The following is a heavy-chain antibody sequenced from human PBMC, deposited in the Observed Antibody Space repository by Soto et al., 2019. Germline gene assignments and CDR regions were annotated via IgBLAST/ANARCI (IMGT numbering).Heavy chain of an antibody. D-gene: IGHD6-19*01. Sequence: QVQLVESGGGVVQPGRSLRLSCAASGFTFSSYAMHWVRQAPGKGLEWVAVISYDGSNKYYADSVKGRFTISRDNSKNTLYLQMNSLRAEDTAVYYCARDSSGWSTHWFDPWGQGTLVTVSS. CDR2: ISYDGSNK. J-gene: IGHJ5*02. CDR1: GFTFSSYA. V-gene: IGHV3-30-3*01. CDR3: ARDSSGWSTHWFDP.